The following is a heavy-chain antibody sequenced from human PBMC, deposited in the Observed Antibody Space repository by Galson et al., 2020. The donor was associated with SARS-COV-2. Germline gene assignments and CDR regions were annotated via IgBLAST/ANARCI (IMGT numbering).Heavy chain of an antibody. V-gene: IGHV4-34*01. CDR1: GGSFSDFY. CDR3: ARYSNSWLPHDAFDI. Sequence: SETLSLTCAVYGGSFSDFYWSWIRQPPGAGLEWIGEITHSGSTNYNPSLRSRVTISVDTSKNQFSLKLNSVAAADMALYYCARYSNSWLPHDAFDIWGQGTMVTVSS. J-gene: IGHJ3*02. D-gene: IGHD6-13*01. CDR2: ITHSGST.